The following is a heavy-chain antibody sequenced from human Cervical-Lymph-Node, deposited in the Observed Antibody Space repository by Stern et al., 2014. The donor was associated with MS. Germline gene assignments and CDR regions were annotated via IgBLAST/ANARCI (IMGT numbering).Heavy chain of an antibody. CDR3: ARANWVNSNSSVNGMDV. CDR1: GGTFSNYA. J-gene: IGHJ6*02. CDR2: IIPIFGTA. D-gene: IGHD6-6*01. V-gene: IGHV1-69*01. Sequence: QVQLVQSGAEVKKPGSSVKVSCKASGGTFSNYAISWVRQAPGQGLEWMGGIIPIFGTANYAQKFQGRVTITADESTSTAYMELSSLRSEDTAVYYCARANWVNSNSSVNGMDVWGQGTTVTVSS.